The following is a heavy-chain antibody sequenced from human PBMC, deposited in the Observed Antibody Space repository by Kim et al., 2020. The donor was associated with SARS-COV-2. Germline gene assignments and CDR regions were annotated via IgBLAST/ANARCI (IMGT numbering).Heavy chain of an antibody. V-gene: IGHV1-69*13. D-gene: IGHD6-19*01. CDR2: IIPIFGTA. Sequence: ASVKVSCKASGGTFSSYAISWVRQAPGQGLEWMGGIIPIFGTANYAQKFQGRVTITADESTSTAYMELSSLRSEDTAVYYCARDLGGWYNWFDPWGQGTLVTVSS. CDR1: GGTFSSYA. J-gene: IGHJ5*02. CDR3: ARDLGGWYNWFDP.